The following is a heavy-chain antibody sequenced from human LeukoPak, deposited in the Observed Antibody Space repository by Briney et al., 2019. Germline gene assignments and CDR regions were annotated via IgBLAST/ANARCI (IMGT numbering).Heavy chain of an antibody. Sequence: PGGSLRLSCAASGFTFSSYEMNWVRQAPGKGLEWVSYISYSGTTIYYADSVKGRFTISRDNAKNSLYLQMNSLRAEDTAVYYCAELGITMIGGVWGKGTTVTTSS. CDR1: GFTFSSYE. J-gene: IGHJ6*04. CDR2: ISYSGTTI. D-gene: IGHD3-10*02. CDR3: AELGITMIGGV. V-gene: IGHV3-48*03.